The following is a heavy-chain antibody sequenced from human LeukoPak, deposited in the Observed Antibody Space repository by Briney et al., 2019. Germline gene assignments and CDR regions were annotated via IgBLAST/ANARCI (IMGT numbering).Heavy chain of an antibody. V-gene: IGHV4-59*01. CDR1: GGSISSYY. Sequence: SETLSLTCTVSGGSISSYYWSWIRQPPGKGLEWIGYIYYSGSTNYNPSLKSRVTISVDTSKNQLSLKLSSVTAADTAVYYCARARLGARMGELDYWGQGTLVTVSS. CDR2: IYYSGST. J-gene: IGHJ4*02. CDR3: ARARLGARMGELDY. D-gene: IGHD3-16*01.